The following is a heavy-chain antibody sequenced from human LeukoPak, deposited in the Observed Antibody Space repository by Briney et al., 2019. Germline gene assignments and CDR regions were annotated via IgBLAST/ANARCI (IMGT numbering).Heavy chain of an antibody. CDR2: ISSSGSTI. CDR1: GFTFSDYY. V-gene: IGHV3-11*04. CDR3: ASSSLRYFDWLLDV. J-gene: IGHJ6*02. Sequence: SGGSLRLSCAASGFTFSDYYMSWIRQAPGKGLEWVSYISSSGSTIYYADSVKGRFTISRDNAKNSLYLQMNSLRAEDTAVYYCASSSLRYFDWLLDVWGQGTTVTVSS. D-gene: IGHD3-9*01.